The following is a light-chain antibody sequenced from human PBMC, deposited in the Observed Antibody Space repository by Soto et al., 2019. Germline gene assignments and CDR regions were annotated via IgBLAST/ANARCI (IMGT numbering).Light chain of an antibody. CDR3: CSYTSTSTYV. Sequence: QSALTQPASVSGSPGQSIAISCTGTSSDVGVYNYVSWYQHHPGKVPKLVIYDVTNRPSGISDRFSGSKSGNTASLTISGLQAEDEADFYCCSYTSTSTYVFGTGTKVTVL. J-gene: IGLJ1*01. CDR2: DVT. V-gene: IGLV2-14*03. CDR1: SSDVGVYNY.